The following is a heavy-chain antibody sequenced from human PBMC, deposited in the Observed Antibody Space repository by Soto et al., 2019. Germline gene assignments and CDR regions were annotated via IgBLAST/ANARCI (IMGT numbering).Heavy chain of an antibody. CDR1: GFTFSSYG. J-gene: IGHJ4*02. V-gene: IGHV3-30*18. Sequence: QPGGSLRLSCAASGFTFSSYGMHWVRQAPGKGLEWVAVISYDGSNKYYADSVKGRFTISRDNSKNTLYLQMNSLRAEDTAVYYCAKEGIAVAADLQGLFDYWGQGTLVTVSS. CDR2: ISYDGSNK. CDR3: AKEGIAVAADLQGLFDY. D-gene: IGHD6-19*01.